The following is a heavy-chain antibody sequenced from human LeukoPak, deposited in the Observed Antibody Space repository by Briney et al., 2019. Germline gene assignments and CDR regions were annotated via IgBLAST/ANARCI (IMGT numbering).Heavy chain of an antibody. CDR3: ARVNGLGSVLDFDY. D-gene: IGHD3-10*01. CDR1: GGSISSYY. J-gene: IGHJ4*02. CDR2: IYYSGTT. V-gene: IGHV4-59*12. Sequence: NPSETLSLTCTVSGGSISSYYWSWIRQPPGKGLEWIGYIYYSGTTNYNPSLKSRVTISVDTSKNQFSLKLSSVTAADTAVYYCARVNGLGSVLDFDYWGQGTLVTVSS.